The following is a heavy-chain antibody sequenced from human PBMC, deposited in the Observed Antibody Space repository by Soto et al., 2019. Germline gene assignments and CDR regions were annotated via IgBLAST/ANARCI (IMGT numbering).Heavy chain of an antibody. J-gene: IGHJ4*02. D-gene: IGHD7-27*01. Sequence: EVQLLESGGGLVQPGGSLRLSCAASGFTFSSYTMSWVRQGPGKGLEWVSGISSSGGSTVYADSVKGRFTISRDNFKNTLYLQMNSLSAEETAVYYCAKGWGDYWGQGTPVTVSP. CDR2: ISSSGGST. CDR3: AKGWGDY. CDR1: GFTFSSYT. V-gene: IGHV3-23*01.